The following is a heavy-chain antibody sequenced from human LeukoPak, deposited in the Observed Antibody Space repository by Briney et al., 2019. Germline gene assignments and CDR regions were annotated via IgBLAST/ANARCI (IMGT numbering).Heavy chain of an antibody. D-gene: IGHD2-15*01. CDR1: GGSISSSSYY. CDR3: ARTKLGFCSGGSCYRYFDN. J-gene: IGHJ4*02. V-gene: IGHV4-39*01. Sequence: PSETLSLTCTVSGGSISSSSYYWGWIRQPPGKGLEWIGSIFYSGSTFYNPSLKSQVTISVDTSKNQFSLKLTSVTAADTAVYFCARTKLGFCSGGSCYRYFDNWGQGTLVTVSS. CDR2: IFYSGST.